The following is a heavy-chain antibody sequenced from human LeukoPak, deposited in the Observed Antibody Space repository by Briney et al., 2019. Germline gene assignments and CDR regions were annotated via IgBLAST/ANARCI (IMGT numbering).Heavy chain of an antibody. Sequence: GGSLRLSCSASGFTFSSYSMHWVRQAPGKGLEYVSGISSNGGNTYYADSVKGRFIISRDNSKNTLSLQMNSLRDEDTAVYYCARDPIVVVPAAIDAFDIWGQGTMVTVSS. J-gene: IGHJ3*02. D-gene: IGHD2-2*01. V-gene: IGHV3-64*04. CDR2: ISSNGGNT. CDR1: GFTFSSYS. CDR3: ARDPIVVVPAAIDAFDI.